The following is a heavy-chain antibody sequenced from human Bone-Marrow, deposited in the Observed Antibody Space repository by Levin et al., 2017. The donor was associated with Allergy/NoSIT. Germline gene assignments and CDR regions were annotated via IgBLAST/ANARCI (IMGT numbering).Heavy chain of an antibody. CDR3: ARAIVVVPVDYGDYGYFQH. D-gene: IGHD2-2*01. CDR2: IYHSGST. CDR1: GGSISSSNW. Sequence: SETLSLTCAVSGGSISSSNWWSWVRQPPGKGLEWIGEIYHSGSTNYNPSLKSRVTISVDKSKNQFSLKLSSVTAADTAVYYCARAIVVVPVDYGDYGYFQHWGQGTLVTVSS. V-gene: IGHV4-4*02. J-gene: IGHJ1*01.